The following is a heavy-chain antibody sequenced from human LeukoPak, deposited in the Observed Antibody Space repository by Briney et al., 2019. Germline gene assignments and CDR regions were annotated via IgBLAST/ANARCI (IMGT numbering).Heavy chain of an antibody. CDR1: GFTFRSYA. CDR3: AKSKDGNIAASFDP. Sequence: QSGGSLRLSCAASGFTFRSYAMSWVRQAPGKGLEWVTTISGSGGYTLYADSVKVRFTISRDNSKNTLYLQMNSLRAEDTAVYYCAKSKDGNIAASFDPWGQGTLVTVSS. J-gene: IGHJ5*02. V-gene: IGHV3-23*01. CDR2: ISGSGGYT. D-gene: IGHD6-13*01.